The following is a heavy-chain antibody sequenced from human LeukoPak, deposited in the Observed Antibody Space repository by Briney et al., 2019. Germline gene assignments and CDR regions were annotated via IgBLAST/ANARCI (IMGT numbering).Heavy chain of an antibody. CDR2: FYPGDSDT. V-gene: IGHV5-51*01. CDR1: GYSFSYYW. CDR3: ARQDGDSAYFFDS. D-gene: IGHD2-21*02. Sequence: GESLKISCKASGYSFSYYWIAWVRQMPEQGLEWMGIFYPGDSDTRYSPSFQGQVTISVDKSISTAYLQWSSLKASGTAMYYCARQDGDSAYFFDSWGQGTLVTVSS. J-gene: IGHJ4*02.